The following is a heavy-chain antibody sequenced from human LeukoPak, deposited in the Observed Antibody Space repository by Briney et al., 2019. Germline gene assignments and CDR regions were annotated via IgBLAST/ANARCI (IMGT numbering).Heavy chain of an antibody. J-gene: IGHJ4*02. CDR1: GFTFSSYG. Sequence: GGSLRLSCAASGFTFSSYGMHWVRQAPGKGLEWVAVIWYGGSNKYYADSVKGRFTISRDNSKNTLYLQMNSLRAEDTAVYYCARERYSYGLFDYWGQGTLVTVSS. CDR2: IWYGGSNK. D-gene: IGHD5-18*01. CDR3: ARERYSYGLFDY. V-gene: IGHV3-33*01.